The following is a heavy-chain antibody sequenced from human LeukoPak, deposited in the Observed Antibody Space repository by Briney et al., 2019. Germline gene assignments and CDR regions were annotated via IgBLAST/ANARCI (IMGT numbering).Heavy chain of an antibody. V-gene: IGHV3-48*03. Sequence: PGGSLRLSCAASGFTFSSYEMKWVRQAPGKGLEWVSSISSSGNTIYYADSVKGRFTISRDNAKNSLYLQMNSLRAEDTAVYYCASLRGYRFDYWGQGTLVTVSS. CDR2: ISSSGNTI. CDR1: GFTFSSYE. D-gene: IGHD5-18*01. CDR3: ASLRGYRFDY. J-gene: IGHJ4*02.